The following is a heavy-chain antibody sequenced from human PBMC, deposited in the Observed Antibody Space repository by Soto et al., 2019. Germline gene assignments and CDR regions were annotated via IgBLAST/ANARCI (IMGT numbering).Heavy chain of an antibody. J-gene: IGHJ6*02. Sequence: QVQVVQSGAEVKKPGASVKVSCKSSGYSFSTYSMHWVRQAPGQGLEWMGWINGANGNTRYSQKFKDRVSISRDTPASTGYMELSSLRSEDTAVYYCARGKGMEENSYYHGMDVWGPGTTVIVSS. CDR3: ARGKGMEENSYYHGMDV. CDR2: INGANGNT. V-gene: IGHV1-3*01. CDR1: GYSFSTYS. D-gene: IGHD1-1*01.